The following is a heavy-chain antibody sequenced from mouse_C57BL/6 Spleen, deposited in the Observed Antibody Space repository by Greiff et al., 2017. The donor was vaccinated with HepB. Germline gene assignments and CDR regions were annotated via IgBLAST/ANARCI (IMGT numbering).Heavy chain of an antibody. V-gene: IGHV1-55*01. CDR2: IYPGSGST. D-gene: IGHD2-3*01. CDR3: ARRDGYYVWFAY. J-gene: IGHJ3*01. CDR1: GYTFTSYW. Sequence: VKLQQPGAELVKPGASVKMSCKASGYTFTSYWITWVKQRPGQGLEWIGDIYPGSGSTNYNEKFKSKATLTVDTSSSTAYMQLSSLTSEDSAVYYCARRDGYYVWFAYWGQGTLVTVSA.